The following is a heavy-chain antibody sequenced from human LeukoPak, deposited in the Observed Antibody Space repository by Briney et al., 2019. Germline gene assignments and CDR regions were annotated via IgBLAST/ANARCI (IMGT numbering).Heavy chain of an antibody. CDR1: GFTFSSYA. Sequence: GGSLRLSCAASGFTFSSYAMSWVRQAPGKGLEWVSAISGSGGSTYYADSVKGRFTISRDNSKNTLYLQMNSLRAEDTAVYYCAKDPRSVYSPSELPNYFDYWGQGTLVTVSS. J-gene: IGHJ4*02. V-gene: IGHV3-23*01. CDR2: ISGSGGST. CDR3: AKDPRSVYSPSELPNYFDY. D-gene: IGHD1-7*01.